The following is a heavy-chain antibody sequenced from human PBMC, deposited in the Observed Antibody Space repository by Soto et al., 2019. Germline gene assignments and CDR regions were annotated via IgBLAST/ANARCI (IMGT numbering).Heavy chain of an antibody. CDR3: ARRQISPPTRGAASARGGMDV. V-gene: IGHV3-33*01. J-gene: IGHJ6*02. Sequence: QVQLVESGGGVVQPGRSLRLSCAASGFNFNNYGMHWVRQAPGKGLEWVAVIWNDGNGYYYANSVKGRFTISRDNSKNTLYLQMSCLRAEDTAVYYCARRQISPPTRGAASARGGMDVWGQGTTVTVSS. CDR2: IWNDGNGY. D-gene: IGHD6-13*01. CDR1: GFNFNNYG.